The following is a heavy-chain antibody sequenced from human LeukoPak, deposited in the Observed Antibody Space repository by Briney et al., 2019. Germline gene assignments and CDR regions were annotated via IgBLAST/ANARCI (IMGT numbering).Heavy chain of an antibody. Sequence: GGSLRLSCAASGFTFSSYGMTWVRQAPGKGLEWVSSISRSGGSTFYADSLKGRFTISRDNSKNTLYLQMKSLRAEDTAVYYCAKDQGYSYGLFDGDYWGQGTLVTVSS. CDR1: GFTFSSYG. CDR3: AKDQGYSYGLFDGDY. CDR2: ISRSGGST. V-gene: IGHV3-23*01. D-gene: IGHD5-18*01. J-gene: IGHJ4*02.